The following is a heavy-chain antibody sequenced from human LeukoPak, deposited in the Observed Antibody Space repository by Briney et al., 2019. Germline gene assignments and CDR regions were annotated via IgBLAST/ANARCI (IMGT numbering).Heavy chain of an antibody. D-gene: IGHD3-10*01. J-gene: IGHJ4*02. V-gene: IGHV4-34*01. CDR1: GGSFSGYY. CDR2: INHSGST. CDR3: ARGEGSGSYMSYFDY. Sequence: SETLSLTCAVYGGSFSGYYWSWIRQAPGKRLEWIGEINHSGSTDYNPSLQSRVTISQDTSKNQFSLKLSSVIAADTAVYYCARGEGSGSYMSYFDYWGQGALVTVSS.